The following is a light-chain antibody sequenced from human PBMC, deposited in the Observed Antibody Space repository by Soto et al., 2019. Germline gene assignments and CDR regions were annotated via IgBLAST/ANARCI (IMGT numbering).Light chain of an antibody. CDR2: AAS. CDR3: HQRSNGPRT. V-gene: IGKV1-39*01. Sequence: DIQMTQSPSSLSASVGDRVTITCRASQSISSYLNWYQQKPGKAPKLLIYAASSLESGVPSRFSGSGSGTDLTLTISRVEPGDFAVYYCHQRSNGPRTFGGGTTLEIK. J-gene: IGKJ4*01. CDR1: QSISSY.